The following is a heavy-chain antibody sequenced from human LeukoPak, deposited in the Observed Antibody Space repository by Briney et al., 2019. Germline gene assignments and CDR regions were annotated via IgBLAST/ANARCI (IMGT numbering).Heavy chain of an antibody. J-gene: IGHJ3*02. CDR3: ARAPFSADSSATPPAFDI. CDR2: IYSPGGT. Sequence: GGSLRLSCSASGFTFSSFALHWVRQAPGKGLEWVSIIYSPGGTYYADSVKGRFTISRDNSKNTIYLQMNSLRVDDTAVYYCARAPFSADSSATPPAFDIWGHGTMVTVSS. V-gene: IGHV3-53*01. D-gene: IGHD3-22*01. CDR1: GFTFSSFA.